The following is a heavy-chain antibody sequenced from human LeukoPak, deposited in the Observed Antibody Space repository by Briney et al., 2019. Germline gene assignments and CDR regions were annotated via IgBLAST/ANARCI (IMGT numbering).Heavy chain of an antibody. CDR1: GFTFDDYG. Sequence: GGSLRLSCAASGFTFDDYGMSWVRQAPGKGLEWVSGIKWNGGSTSYADSVKGRFTISRDNAKNSLYLHMNSPRAEDTALYYCARGGITIFGVAIPNFDYWGQGTLVTVSS. D-gene: IGHD3-3*01. CDR2: IKWNGGST. V-gene: IGHV3-20*04. J-gene: IGHJ4*02. CDR3: ARGGITIFGVAIPNFDY.